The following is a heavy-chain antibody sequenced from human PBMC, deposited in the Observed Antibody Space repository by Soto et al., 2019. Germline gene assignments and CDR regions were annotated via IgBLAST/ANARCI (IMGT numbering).Heavy chain of an antibody. CDR1: GGSINNYY. V-gene: IGHV4-59*08. J-gene: IGHJ4*02. CDR3: ASRYGPGFDY. Sequence: SETLSLTCTVSGGSINNYYWSWIRQPPGKGLEWIAYIYYTGSTNYNPSLKSRVTISVDTSKNQFSLKLSSVTAADTAVYYCASRYGPGFDYRGQGSLVTVS. CDR2: IYYTGST. D-gene: IGHD1-1*01.